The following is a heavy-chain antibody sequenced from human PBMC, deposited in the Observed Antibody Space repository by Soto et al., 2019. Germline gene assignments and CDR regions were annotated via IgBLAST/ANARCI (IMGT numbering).Heavy chain of an antibody. D-gene: IGHD3-22*01. Sequence: SGTLALTCTVSGGYLSSDYWSWIRQPPGKGLEWIVYIYYSGSTNYNPSLKSRVTISVDTSKNQFSLKLSSVTAADTAVYYCARDCWYYDSSGCPYYYYYGMDVWGQGTTVTVSS. CDR1: GGYLSSDY. CDR2: IYYSGST. V-gene: IGHV4-59*01. CDR3: ARDCWYYDSSGCPYYYYYGMDV. J-gene: IGHJ6*02.